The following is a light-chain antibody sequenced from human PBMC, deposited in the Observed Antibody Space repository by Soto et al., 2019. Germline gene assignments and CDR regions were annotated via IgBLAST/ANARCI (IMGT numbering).Light chain of an antibody. J-gene: IGKJ1*01. Sequence: EIVLTQSPGTLSLSPGERATLSCRASQSVSSSYLAWYQQKPGQAPRLLIYGASSRATGIPDRFSGSGSGTDFTLTISRLEPADFAVYYCQKYGSSRTFGQGTKVDIK. CDR3: QKYGSSRT. CDR1: QSVSSSY. CDR2: GAS. V-gene: IGKV3-20*01.